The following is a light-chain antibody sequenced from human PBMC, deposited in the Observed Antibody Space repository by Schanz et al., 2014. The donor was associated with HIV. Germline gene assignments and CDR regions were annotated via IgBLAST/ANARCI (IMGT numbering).Light chain of an antibody. J-gene: IGKJ1*01. CDR2: GAS. V-gene: IGKV3-15*01. CDR3: QQYNNWQT. Sequence: EIVMTQSPATLSVSPGERATLSCRASQSVGSNLAWYQQKPGQAPRLLIFGASTRATGIPASFSGSGSGADFTLTISSLQSEDFAVYYCQQYNNWQTFGQGTKVEIK. CDR1: QSVGSN.